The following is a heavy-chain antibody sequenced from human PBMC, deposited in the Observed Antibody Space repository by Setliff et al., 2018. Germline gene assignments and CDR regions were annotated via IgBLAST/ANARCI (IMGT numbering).Heavy chain of an antibody. CDR3: ARVPRFTDTRNAFDI. CDR2: IYYSGNT. D-gene: IGHD5-18*01. CDR1: GGSISSGGYY. J-gene: IGHJ3*02. V-gene: IGHV4-31*03. Sequence: LSLTCTVSGGSISSGGYYWSWIRQHPGKGLEWIGHIYYSGNTYYNPSLKSRVTISVDTSKNQFSLKLSSVTAADTAVYYCARVPRFTDTRNAFDIWGQGTMVTVSS.